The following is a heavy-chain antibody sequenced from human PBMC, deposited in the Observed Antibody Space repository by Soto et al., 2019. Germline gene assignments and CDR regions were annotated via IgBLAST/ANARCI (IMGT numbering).Heavy chain of an antibody. CDR2: IIPLFGTP. D-gene: IGHD2-21*01. CDR3: ARVSPSSCGGGNCYRLDSYFDS. J-gene: IGHJ4*03. V-gene: IGHV1-69*01. CDR1: GVTFSTSG. Sequence: QVQLVQSGAEVKKPGSSLKVSCKTSGVTFSTSGISWVRQGPGQGLEWMGGIIPLFGTPKYARKFQGRVSITENDSATTPYREVSGLCSYDTAIYYCARVSPSSCGGGNCYRLDSYFDSWGPGSHVVVSS.